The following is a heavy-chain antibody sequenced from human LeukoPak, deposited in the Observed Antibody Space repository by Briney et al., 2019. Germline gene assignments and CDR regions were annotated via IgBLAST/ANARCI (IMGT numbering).Heavy chain of an antibody. V-gene: IGHV4-59*01. D-gene: IGHD1-26*01. CDR2: IYYSGST. Sequence: SETVSLTCTVSGGSISSYYWTWFRQPPGKGLEWIGYIYYSGSTNYNPSLKSRVTISVDTSKNQFSLKLTSVTAADTAVYYCARGVNSGYFDYCGQGTLVTVSS. CDR1: GGSISSYY. CDR3: ARGVNSGYFDY. J-gene: IGHJ4*02.